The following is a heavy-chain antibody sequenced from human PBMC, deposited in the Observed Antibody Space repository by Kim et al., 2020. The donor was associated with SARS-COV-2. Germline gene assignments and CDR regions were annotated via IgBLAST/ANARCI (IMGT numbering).Heavy chain of an antibody. D-gene: IGHD3-10*01. Sequence: GGSLRLSCAASGFTFSTYSMSWVRQAPGKGLEWVSSISGGGASPYYIDSVKGRFTISRDNTKSTPYLEMNGLRAEDKALYYGEKEHTVRELVTWGQGTM. V-gene: IGHV3-23*01. J-gene: IGHJ3*02. CDR3: EKEHTVRELVT. CDR2: ISGGGASP. CDR1: GFTFSTYS.